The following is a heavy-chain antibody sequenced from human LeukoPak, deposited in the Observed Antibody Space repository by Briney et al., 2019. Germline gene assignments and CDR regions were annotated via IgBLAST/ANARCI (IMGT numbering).Heavy chain of an antibody. V-gene: IGHV4-59*08. Sequence: PSETLSLTCTVSGGSISSYYWSWIRQPPGKGLEWIGYIYYSGSTNYNPSLKSRVTISVDTSKNQFSLKLSSVTAADTAVYYCARHNWSYYYDSIGFDYWGQGTLVTVSS. CDR1: GGSISSYY. CDR3: ARHNWSYYYDSIGFDY. CDR2: IYYSGST. D-gene: IGHD3-22*01. J-gene: IGHJ4*02.